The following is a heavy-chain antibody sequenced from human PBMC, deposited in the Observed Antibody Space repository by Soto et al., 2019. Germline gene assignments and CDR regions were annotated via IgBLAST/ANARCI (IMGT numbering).Heavy chain of an antibody. J-gene: IGHJ4*02. CDR2: IYYSGST. CDR3: ASFEYSSSSLLDY. CDR1: GGSVSSGSYY. D-gene: IGHD6-6*01. V-gene: IGHV4-61*01. Sequence: SETLSLTCTVSGGSVSSGSYYWSWIRQPPGKGLEWIGYIYYSGSTNYNPSLKSRVTISVDTSKTQFSLKLSSVTAADTAVYYCASFEYSSSSLLDYWGQGTLVTVSS.